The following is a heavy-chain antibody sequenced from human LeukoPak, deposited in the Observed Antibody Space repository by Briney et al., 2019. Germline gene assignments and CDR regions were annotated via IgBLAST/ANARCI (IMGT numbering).Heavy chain of an antibody. V-gene: IGHV3-30*18. J-gene: IGHJ4*02. D-gene: IGHD1-26*01. Sequence: PGGSLRLSCVPSGVTFSSNGMHWGRHPPGQGLEWVALISYDGSNEYYADSVKGRFTISRDNSKNTLYLPVDSLRAEDTAVYYCAKARSTQSYPLILIDSWGQGTLVTVSS. CDR3: AKARSTQSYPLILIDS. CDR1: GVTFSSNG. CDR2: ISYDGSNE.